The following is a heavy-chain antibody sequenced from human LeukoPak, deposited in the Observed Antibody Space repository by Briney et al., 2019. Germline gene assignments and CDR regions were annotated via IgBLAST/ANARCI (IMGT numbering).Heavy chain of an antibody. D-gene: IGHD3-3*01. V-gene: IGHV4-59*11. Sequence: SETLSLTCTVSGGSISSHYWSWIRQPPGKGLEWIGYIYYSGSTNYNPSLKSRVTISVDTSKNQFSLKLSSVTAADTAVYYCARGSDGAILPYYYMDVWGKGTTVTVSS. J-gene: IGHJ6*03. CDR3: ARGSDGAILPYYYMDV. CDR1: GGSISSHY. CDR2: IYYSGST.